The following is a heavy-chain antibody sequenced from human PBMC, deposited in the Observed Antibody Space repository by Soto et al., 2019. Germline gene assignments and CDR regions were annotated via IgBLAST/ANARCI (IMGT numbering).Heavy chain of an antibody. J-gene: IGHJ4*02. Sequence: GGSLRLSCAASGFAFRTYAMNWVRQAPGKGLEWVSSISGTGGGTFYSDSVKGRFTVSRDNSKNTLYLQMDSLRVEDTAVYYCAKDEGRITMVRGILGYFDHCGQGTLVTVSS. V-gene: IGHV3-23*01. CDR3: AKDEGRITMVRGILGYFDH. CDR1: GFAFRTYA. CDR2: ISGTGGGT. D-gene: IGHD3-10*01.